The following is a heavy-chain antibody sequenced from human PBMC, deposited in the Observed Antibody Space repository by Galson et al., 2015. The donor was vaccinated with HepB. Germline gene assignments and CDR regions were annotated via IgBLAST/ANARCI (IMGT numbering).Heavy chain of an antibody. CDR1: GGTFSSYA. V-gene: IGHV1-69*13. J-gene: IGHJ5*02. CDR3: TRGIGLRLGELSFSRFDP. Sequence: SVKVSCKASGGTFSSYAISWVRQAPGQGLEWMGGIIPIFGTTNYAQKFQDRVTISADESTSTAYMEVSRLRSEDTAVYYCTRGIGLRLGELSFSRFDPWGQGTLVTVSS. CDR2: IIPIFGTT. D-gene: IGHD3-16*02.